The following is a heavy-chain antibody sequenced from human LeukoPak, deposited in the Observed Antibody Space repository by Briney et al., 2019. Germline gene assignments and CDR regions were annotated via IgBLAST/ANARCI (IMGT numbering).Heavy chain of an antibody. D-gene: IGHD1-1*01. V-gene: IGHV1-8*01. CDR1: GYTFTSYD. J-gene: IGHJ4*02. Sequence: VSVKVSCKASGYTFTSYDINWVRQATGQGLEWMGWMNPNSGNTGYAQKFQGRVTMTRNTSISTAYMELSSLRSEDTAVYYCARARLERPRENEGFDYWGQGTLVTVSS. CDR3: ARARLERPRENEGFDY. CDR2: MNPNSGNT.